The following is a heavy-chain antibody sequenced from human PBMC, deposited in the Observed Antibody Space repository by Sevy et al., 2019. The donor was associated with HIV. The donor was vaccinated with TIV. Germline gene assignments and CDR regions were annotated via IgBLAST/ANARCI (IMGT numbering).Heavy chain of an antibody. CDR2: ISAYTGYT. J-gene: IGHJ4*02. V-gene: IGHV1-18*01. Sequence: ASVKVSCKASGYTLTSYGISWVRQAPGQGLEWMGWISAYTGYTNFAQRFQGTVTMTTDTSTNTAYMDLRSLRSDDTAVYYCARVGEAAQIFDSWGQGTLVTVSS. CDR1: GYTLTSYG. CDR3: ARVGEAAQIFDS. D-gene: IGHD6-6*01.